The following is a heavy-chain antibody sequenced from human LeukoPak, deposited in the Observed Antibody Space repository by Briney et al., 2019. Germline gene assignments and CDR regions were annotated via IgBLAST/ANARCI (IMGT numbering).Heavy chain of an antibody. CDR1: GDSVSSPTYF. CDR3: ARIGQSVHYYMDV. J-gene: IGHJ6*03. CDR2: IF. Sequence: RPSETLSLTCTVSGDSVSSPTYFWGWIRHPPGKGLEWIGSIFYNPSLKSRVTISVDTSTNQFSLKLNSVTAADTAVYYCARIGQSVHYYMDVWGNGTTVDVSS. V-gene: IGHV4-39*01. D-gene: IGHD3/OR15-3a*01.